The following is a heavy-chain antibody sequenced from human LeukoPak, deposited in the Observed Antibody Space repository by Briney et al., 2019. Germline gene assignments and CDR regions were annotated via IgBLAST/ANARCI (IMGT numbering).Heavy chain of an antibody. Sequence: GGSLRLSCAASGFTFSSYSMNWVRQAPGKGLEWVSSISSSSSYIYYADSVKGRFTISRDNSKNTLYLQMNSLRAEDTAVYYCARVGISYGRYYYGMDVWGQGTTVTVSS. CDR2: ISSSSSYI. V-gene: IGHV3-21*01. J-gene: IGHJ6*02. D-gene: IGHD5-18*01. CDR3: ARVGISYGRYYYGMDV. CDR1: GFTFSSYS.